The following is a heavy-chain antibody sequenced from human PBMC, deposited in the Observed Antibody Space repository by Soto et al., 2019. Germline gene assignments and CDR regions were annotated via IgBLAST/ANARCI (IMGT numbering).Heavy chain of an antibody. Sequence: QVQLVQSGAEVKKPGASVKVSCKASVYTFTSYDINWVRQATGQGLEYLGWMNPNSGNTGYVQKFQGRVTMTRDTSISTAYMELSSLRSEDTAVYFCARGVKYGAHSRWFDPWGQGTLVTVSS. CDR1: VYTFTSYD. CDR2: MNPNSGNT. J-gene: IGHJ5*02. D-gene: IGHD4-17*01. V-gene: IGHV1-8*01. CDR3: ARGVKYGAHSRWFDP.